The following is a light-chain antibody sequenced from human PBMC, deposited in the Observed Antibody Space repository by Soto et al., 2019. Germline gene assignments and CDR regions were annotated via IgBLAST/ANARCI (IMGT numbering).Light chain of an antibody. CDR3: QQYNNWAIT. CDR2: DAS. V-gene: IGKV3-15*01. Sequence: EIVLTQSPATLSVSPGARAPLSCRASQSVSSNLAWYQQKPGQAPRLLMYDASTRATGIPARFSGSGSGTEFTLTISSLQSADFAVYYCQQYNNWAITFGQGTRLEIK. J-gene: IGKJ5*01. CDR1: QSVSSN.